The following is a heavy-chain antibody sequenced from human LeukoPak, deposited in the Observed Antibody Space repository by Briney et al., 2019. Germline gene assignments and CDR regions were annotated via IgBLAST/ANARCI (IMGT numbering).Heavy chain of an antibody. J-gene: IGHJ6*03. CDR3: TTDPYCSGGSCYSQVGYYYYYMDV. D-gene: IGHD2-15*01. CDR2: IKSKTDGGTT. Sequence: PGGSPRLSCAASGFTFSNAWMSWVRQAPGKGLEWVGRIKSKTDGGTTDYAAPVKGRFTISRDDSKNTLYLQMNSLKTEDTAVYYCTTDPYCSGGSCYSQVGYYYYYMDVWGKGTTVTVSS. CDR1: GFTFSNAW. V-gene: IGHV3-15*01.